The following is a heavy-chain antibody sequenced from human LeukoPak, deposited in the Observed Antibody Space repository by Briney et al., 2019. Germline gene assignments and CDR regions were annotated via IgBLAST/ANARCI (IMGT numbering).Heavy chain of an antibody. J-gene: IGHJ4*02. CDR2: ISGSGGST. V-gene: IGHV3-23*01. D-gene: IGHD5-18*01. Sequence: GRSLRLSCVASRFTFSDYYMSWIRQTPGKGLEWVSAISGSGGSTYYADSVKGRFTISRDNSKNTLYLQMNSLRAEDTAVYYCAKADSDTAMVKNDYWGQGTLVTVSS. CDR1: RFTFSDYY. CDR3: AKADSDTAMVKNDY.